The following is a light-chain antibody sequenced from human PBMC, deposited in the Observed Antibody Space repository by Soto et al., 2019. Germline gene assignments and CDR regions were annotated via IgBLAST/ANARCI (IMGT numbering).Light chain of an antibody. CDR1: QTVSSS. J-gene: IGKJ4*01. V-gene: IGKV3-11*01. CDR3: QQYGSSPLT. Sequence: EIVLTQSPATLSLSPGERATLSCRASQTVSSSLAWYQQKPGQAPRLLIYEASNRATGIPARFSGSGSGADFTLTISSLEPEDFAVYYCQQYGSSPLTFGGGTKV. CDR2: EAS.